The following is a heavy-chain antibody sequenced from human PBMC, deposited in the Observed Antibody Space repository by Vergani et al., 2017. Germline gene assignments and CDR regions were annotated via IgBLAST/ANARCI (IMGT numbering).Heavy chain of an antibody. CDR1: GAPISYWC. J-gene: IGHJ4*02. V-gene: IGHV4-4*07. CDR2: LCPSGST. D-gene: IGHD5-18*01. Sequence: QVQLQESGPRLVKTSETLSLTCSASGAPISYWCWSWLRQPAGKGLEWIGRLCPSGSTNYKPSLKSRVTMSIDTSKNQFSLKLTSVTAADTAVYYCARRIQLLRAFDYWGQGTLVTVSS. CDR3: ARRIQLLRAFDY.